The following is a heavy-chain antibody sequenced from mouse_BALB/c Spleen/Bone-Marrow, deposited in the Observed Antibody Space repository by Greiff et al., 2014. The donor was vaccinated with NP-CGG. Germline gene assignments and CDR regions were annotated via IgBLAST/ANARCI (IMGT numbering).Heavy chain of an antibody. J-gene: IGHJ4*01. Sequence: EVKLVESGGDLVKPGGSLKLSCAASGFTFSRYGMSWVRQTPDKRLEWVANISSGGSYTYYPDSVKGRFTISRDSAKNTLYLHMSSLKSEDTAMYYCARQYGNLGVMDYWGQGTSVTVSS. CDR3: ARQYGNLGVMDY. D-gene: IGHD2-1*01. V-gene: IGHV5-6*01. CDR2: ISSGGSYT. CDR1: GFTFSRYG.